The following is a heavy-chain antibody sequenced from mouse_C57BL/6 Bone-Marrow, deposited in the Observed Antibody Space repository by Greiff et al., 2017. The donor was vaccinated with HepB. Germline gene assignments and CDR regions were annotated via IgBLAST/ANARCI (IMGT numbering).Heavy chain of an antibody. CDR3: AREGYYGSRSFAY. CDR2: IHPNSGST. D-gene: IGHD1-1*01. V-gene: IGHV1-64*01. J-gene: IGHJ3*01. CDR1: GYTFTSYW. Sequence: QVQLQQPGAELVKPGASVKLSCKASGYTFTSYWMHWVKQRPGQGLEWIGMIHPNSGSTNYNEKFKSKATLTVDKSSSTAYMQLSSLTSEDSAVYYCAREGYYGSRSFAYGGQGTLVTVSA.